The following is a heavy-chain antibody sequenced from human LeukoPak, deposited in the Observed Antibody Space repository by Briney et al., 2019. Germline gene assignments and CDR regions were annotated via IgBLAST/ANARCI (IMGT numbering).Heavy chain of an antibody. V-gene: IGHV4-59*01. CDR1: GGSISSYY. D-gene: IGHD3-10*01. CDR2: IYYSGST. J-gene: IGHJ4*02. CDR3: ARARPPQYYYGSGARYYFDY. Sequence: SETLSLTCTVSGGSISSYYWSWIRQPPGKGLEWIGYIYYSGSTNYNPSLKSRVTISVGTSKNQFSLKLSSVTAADTAVYYCARARPPQYYYGSGARYYFDYWGQGTLVTVSS.